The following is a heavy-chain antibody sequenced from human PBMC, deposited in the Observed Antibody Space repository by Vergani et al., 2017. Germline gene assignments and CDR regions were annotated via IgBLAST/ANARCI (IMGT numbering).Heavy chain of an antibody. Sequence: QVQLQESGPGLVKPSQTLSLTCTVSGGSISSGSYYWSWIRQPAGKGLEWIGRIYTSGSTNYNPSLKSRVTISVDTSKNQFSLKLSSVTAADTAVYYCARAIAAAGIDYWGQGTLVTVSS. CDR3: ARAIAAAGIDY. D-gene: IGHD6-13*01. CDR1: GGSISSGSYY. V-gene: IGHV4-61*02. J-gene: IGHJ4*02. CDR2: IYTSGST.